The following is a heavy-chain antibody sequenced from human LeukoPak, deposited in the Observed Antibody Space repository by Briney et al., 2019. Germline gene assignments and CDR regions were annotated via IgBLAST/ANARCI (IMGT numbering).Heavy chain of an antibody. V-gene: IGHV1-69*13. CDR2: IIPIFDTA. CDR1: GGTFSSYA. CDR3: ARNMRFGGQYYFEY. Sequence: VASVKVSCKTSGGTFSSYAINWVRQAPGQGLEWMGGIIPIFDTANFAQKFQGRVTISADESTSTAYMELSSLRSEDTAVYYCARNMRFGGQYYFEYWGQGTLVSVSS. J-gene: IGHJ4*02. D-gene: IGHD3-10*01.